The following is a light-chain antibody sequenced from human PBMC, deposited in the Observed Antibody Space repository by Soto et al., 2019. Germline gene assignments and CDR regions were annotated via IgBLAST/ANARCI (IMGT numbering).Light chain of an antibody. CDR2: GAS. Sequence: EIVLTQSPGTLSLSPGDRATLSCRASQSVSSSYLAWYQQKPGQAPRLLIYGASSRATGIPDRFSGSGSGTDFTLTISRLEPEDFAVYYCQQYGSSPPVTFGGGTKVDI. V-gene: IGKV3-20*01. CDR1: QSVSSSY. J-gene: IGKJ4*01. CDR3: QQYGSSPPVT.